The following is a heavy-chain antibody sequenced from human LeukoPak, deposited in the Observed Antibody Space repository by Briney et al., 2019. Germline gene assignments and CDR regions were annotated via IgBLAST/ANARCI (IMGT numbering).Heavy chain of an antibody. CDR1: RGSFSGYY. Sequence: PSETLSLTCAVYRGSFSGYYWSWIRQPPGKGLEWIGEINHSGSTNYNPSLKSRVTISVDTSKNQFSLKLNSVIAADTAVYYCARGLSRTPPGGYWGQGTLVTVSS. CDR3: ARGLSRTPPGGY. J-gene: IGHJ4*02. D-gene: IGHD2-2*01. CDR2: INHSGST. V-gene: IGHV4-34*01.